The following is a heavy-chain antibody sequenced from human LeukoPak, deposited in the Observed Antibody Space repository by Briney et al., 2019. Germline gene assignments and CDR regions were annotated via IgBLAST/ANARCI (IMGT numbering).Heavy chain of an antibody. CDR2: MNPNSGNT. CDR3: ARGFPDYYDSSGYSKFDY. J-gene: IGHJ4*02. D-gene: IGHD3-22*01. V-gene: IGHV1-8*02. CDR1: GGTFSSYA. Sequence: ASVKVSCKASGGTFSSYAISWVRQAPGQGLEWMGWMNPNSGNTGYAQKFQGRVTMTRNTSISTAYMELSSLRSEDTAVYYCARGFPDYYDSSGYSKFDYWGQGTLVTVSS.